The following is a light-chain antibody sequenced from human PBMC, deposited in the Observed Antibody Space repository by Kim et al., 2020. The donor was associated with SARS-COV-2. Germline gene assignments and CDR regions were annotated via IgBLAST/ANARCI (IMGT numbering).Light chain of an antibody. Sequence: EIVLTQSPVTLSLSLGERATLSCGASQHVTNNYLAWNQHKPRQAPRLLIYDASRRASGTPNRCSGSAWGTDSTLTISRQEPDDLAMYYYQQYTWPFTFAQGTKLEI. CDR1: QHVTNNY. V-gene: IGKV3-20*01. CDR2: DAS. J-gene: IGKJ2*01. CDR3: QQYTWPFT.